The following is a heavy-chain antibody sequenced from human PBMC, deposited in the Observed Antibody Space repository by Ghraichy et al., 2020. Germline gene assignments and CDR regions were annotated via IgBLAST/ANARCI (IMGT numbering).Heavy chain of an antibody. Sequence: LSLTCAASGFTFSSYSMNWVRQAPGKGLEWVSSISSSSSYTYYADSVKGRFTISRDNAKNSLYLQMNSLRAEDTAVYYCARGRFGSYGYEEGFDYWGQGTLVTVSS. CDR1: GFTFSSYS. J-gene: IGHJ4*02. CDR2: ISSSSSYT. V-gene: IGHV3-21*01. D-gene: IGHD5-18*01. CDR3: ARGRFGSYGYEEGFDY.